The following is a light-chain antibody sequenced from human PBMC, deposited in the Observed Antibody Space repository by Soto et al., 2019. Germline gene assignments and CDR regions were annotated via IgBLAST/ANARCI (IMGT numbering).Light chain of an antibody. J-gene: IGKJ1*01. CDR1: QFISNS. CDR3: QQSSKWPRT. Sequence: EIVMTQSPATLSVSPGERVTLSCRASQFISNSLAWYQQRPGQPPRLLIYGASTRAAGISAGFSGSGSGTEFNLTISSLHSDDFDVYYCQQSSKWPRTFGQGTKVDI. CDR2: GAS. V-gene: IGKV3-15*01.